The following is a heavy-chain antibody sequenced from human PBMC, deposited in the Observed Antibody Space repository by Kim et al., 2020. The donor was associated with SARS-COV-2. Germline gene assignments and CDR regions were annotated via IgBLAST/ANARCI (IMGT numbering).Heavy chain of an antibody. J-gene: IGHJ4*02. Sequence: SLKSRVTISVDTSKNQFSLKLSSVTAADTAVYYCARGGVLWFGELLYFDYWGQGTLVTVSS. V-gene: IGHV4-34*01. D-gene: IGHD3-10*01. CDR3: ARGGVLWFGELLYFDY.